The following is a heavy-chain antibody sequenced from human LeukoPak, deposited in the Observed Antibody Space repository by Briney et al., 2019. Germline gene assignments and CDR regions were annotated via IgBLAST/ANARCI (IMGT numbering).Heavy chain of an antibody. J-gene: IGHJ4*02. CDR3: ARGGGIAEAPTFDF. D-gene: IGHD6-19*01. V-gene: IGHV4-38-2*01. CDR2: VFHSGTT. CDR1: GYSITNHHH. Sequence: SETLSLTCDVSGYSITNHHHWGWIRQPPGRGLEWIGNVFHSGTTYYNPSLKSRVTISVYTSKNQFSLKLSSVTAADMAVYYCARGGGIAEAPTFDFWGQGTLVSVSS.